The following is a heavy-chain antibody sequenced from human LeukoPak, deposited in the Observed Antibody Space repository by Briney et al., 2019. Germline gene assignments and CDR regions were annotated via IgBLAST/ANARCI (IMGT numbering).Heavy chain of an antibody. J-gene: IGHJ4*02. Sequence: GGSLRLSCAASGFTFSSYTMNWVRQAPGRGLEWVSSISTTSYIFYADSVKGRFTISRDNAKNSLYLQMNSLRAEDTALYHCARIVNPRIAAPLDYWGQGTLVTVSS. CDR3: ARIVNPRIAAPLDY. CDR2: ISTTSYI. D-gene: IGHD6-6*01. CDR1: GFTFSSYT. V-gene: IGHV3-21*04.